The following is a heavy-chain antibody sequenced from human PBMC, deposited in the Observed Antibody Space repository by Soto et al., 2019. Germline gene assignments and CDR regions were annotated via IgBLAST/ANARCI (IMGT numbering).Heavy chain of an antibody. V-gene: IGHV4-4*02. D-gene: IGHD2-2*01. CDR3: ARAKGGYCSSTSCVTNWFDP. J-gene: IGHJ5*02. Sequence: PSEPMSLTCAVSGGSISSSNWWSWVRQPPGKGLEWIGEIYHSGSTNYNPSLKSRVTISVDKSKNQFSLKLSSVTAADTAVYYCARAKGGYCSSTSCVTNWFDPWGQGTLVTVS. CDR1: GGSISSSNW. CDR2: IYHSGST.